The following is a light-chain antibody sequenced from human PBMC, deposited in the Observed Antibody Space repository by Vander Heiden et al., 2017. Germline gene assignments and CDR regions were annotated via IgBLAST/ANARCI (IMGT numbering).Light chain of an antibody. Sequence: SYELTQPPSVSVSPGQTARITCSGDALPKQYAYWYQQKPGQAPVLVIYKDSERPSGIPERFSGSSSGTTVTLTISGVQAEDEADYYCQSADSSGTYTVFGGGTNLTVL. V-gene: IGLV3-25*03. CDR2: KDS. CDR3: QSADSSGTYTV. J-gene: IGLJ2*01. CDR1: ALPKQY.